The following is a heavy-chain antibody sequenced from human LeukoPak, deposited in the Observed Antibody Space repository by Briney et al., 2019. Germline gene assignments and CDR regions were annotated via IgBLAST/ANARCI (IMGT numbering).Heavy chain of an antibody. D-gene: IGHD3-22*01. J-gene: IGHJ4*02. Sequence: PVGSLRLSCAASGFTFSSYSMNWVRQAPGKGLEWVSSISSSSSYIYYADSVKGRFTISRDNAKNSLYLQMNSLRAEDTAVYYCERDMGYDSNGHPNWGQGTLVTVSS. CDR3: ERDMGYDSNGHPN. CDR1: GFTFSSYS. V-gene: IGHV3-21*01. CDR2: ISSSSSYI.